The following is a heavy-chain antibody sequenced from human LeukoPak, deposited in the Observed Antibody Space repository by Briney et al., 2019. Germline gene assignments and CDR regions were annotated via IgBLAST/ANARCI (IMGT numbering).Heavy chain of an antibody. CDR1: GFSLSTSGVG. D-gene: IGHD4-17*01. J-gene: IGHJ3*02. Sequence: SGPTLVNPTQPLTLTCTFSGFSLSTSGVGVGWIRQPPAKALEWPALIYWDDDKRYSPSLKSRLTITKDTSKNQVVLTMTNMDPVDTATYYCAHGLYGDYVVAFDIWGQGTMVTVSS. V-gene: IGHV2-5*02. CDR3: AHGLYGDYVVAFDI. CDR2: IYWDDDK.